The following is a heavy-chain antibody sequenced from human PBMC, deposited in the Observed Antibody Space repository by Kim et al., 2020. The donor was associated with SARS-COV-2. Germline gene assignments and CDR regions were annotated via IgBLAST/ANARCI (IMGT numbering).Heavy chain of an antibody. CDR2: IYYSGST. CDR3: AGTRITMVRGVVN. D-gene: IGHD3-10*01. CDR1: GGSISSYY. Sequence: SETLSLTCTVSGGSISSYYWSWIRQPPGKGLEWIGYIYYSGSTNYNPSLKSRVTISVDTSKNQFSLKLSSVTAADTAVYYCAGTRITMVRGVVNWGQGTLVTVSS. V-gene: IGHV4-59*08. J-gene: IGHJ4*02.